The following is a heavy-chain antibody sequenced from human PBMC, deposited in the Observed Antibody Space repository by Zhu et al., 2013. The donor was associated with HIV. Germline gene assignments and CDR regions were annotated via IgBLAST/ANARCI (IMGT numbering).Heavy chain of an antibody. CDR2: LDPRSGDT. V-gene: IGHV1-2*02. CDR1: GVKLKFHA. CDR3: AREDRRLMTSLDF. J-gene: IGHJ4*02. D-gene: IGHD3-16*01. Sequence: QVQLMQSGPEVKRPGSSVRVSCQASGVKLKFHAISWIRQAPGQGQGLEWMGWLDPRSGDTMYTQKFQGRVTMTRDTAIDTAYMEVTSLRSDDTAVYFCAREDRRLMTSLDFWGQGTLVSVSS.